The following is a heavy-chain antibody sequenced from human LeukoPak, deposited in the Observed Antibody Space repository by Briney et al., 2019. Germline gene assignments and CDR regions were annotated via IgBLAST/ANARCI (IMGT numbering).Heavy chain of an antibody. CDR1: GFIFSRYA. CDR2: VWSDGTRE. CDR3: ARRVAENGNPNYFDP. Sequence: PGGSLRLSCAASGFIFSRYAMHWVRQAPGTGLEWVAVVWSDGTREYYIDSVKGRFTISRDNSKNTLYLQMNSLRAEDTAVYSCARRVAENGNPNYFDPWGRGTLVTVSS. J-gene: IGHJ5*02. D-gene: IGHD6-13*01. V-gene: IGHV3-33*01.